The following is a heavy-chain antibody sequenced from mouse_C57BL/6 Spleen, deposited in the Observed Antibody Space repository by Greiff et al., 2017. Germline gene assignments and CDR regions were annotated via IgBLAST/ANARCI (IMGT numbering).Heavy chain of an antibody. V-gene: IGHV1-82*01. CDR1: GYAFSSSW. D-gene: IGHD2-12*01. CDR2: IYPGDGDT. Sequence: VQLQQSGPELVKPGASVKISCKASGYAFSSSWMNWVKQRPGKGLEWIGRIYPGDGDTNYNGKFKGKATLTADKSSSTVYMQLSSLTSEDSAVYFCARAYDVGDLDYWGQGTTLTVSS. J-gene: IGHJ2*01. CDR3: ARAYDVGDLDY.